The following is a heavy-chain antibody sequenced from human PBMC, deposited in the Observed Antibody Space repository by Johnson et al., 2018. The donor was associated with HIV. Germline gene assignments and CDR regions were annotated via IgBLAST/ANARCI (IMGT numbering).Heavy chain of an antibody. CDR1: GCTFSNYW. J-gene: IGHJ3*02. CDR2: IGTAGDT. Sequence: VQLVESGGGLVQPGGSLRLSCAASGCTFSNYWMTWVRQATGKGLEWVSAIGTAGDTYYPGSVKGRFTISREDAKSSLYLQMNSLRAGDTAVYYCARGMYYNFWSGYGIRWDAFDIWGQGTMVTVSS. V-gene: IGHV3-13*01. CDR3: ARGMYYNFWSGYGIRWDAFDI. D-gene: IGHD3-3*01.